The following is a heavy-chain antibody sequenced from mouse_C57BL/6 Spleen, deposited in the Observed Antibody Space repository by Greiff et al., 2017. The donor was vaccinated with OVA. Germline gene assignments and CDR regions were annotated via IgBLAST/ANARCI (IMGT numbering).Heavy chain of an antibody. V-gene: IGHV1-50*01. J-gene: IGHJ4*01. CDR3: ARRIITTVVRDAMDY. CDR2: IDPSDSYT. Sequence: QVQLQQPGAELVKPGASVKLSCKASGYTFTSYWMQWVKQRPGQGLEWIGEIDPSDSYTNYNQKFKGKATLTVDTSSSTAYMQLSSLTSEDSAVYYCARRIITTVVRDAMDYWGQGTSVTVSS. D-gene: IGHD1-1*01. CDR1: GYTFTSYW.